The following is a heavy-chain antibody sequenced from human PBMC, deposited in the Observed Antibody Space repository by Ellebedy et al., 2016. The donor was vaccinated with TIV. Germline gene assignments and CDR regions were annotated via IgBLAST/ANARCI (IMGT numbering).Heavy chain of an antibody. J-gene: IGHJ6*02. CDR1: GFTFRKYA. CDR3: SRDVGSSWAHYYSYYGMDV. D-gene: IGHD6-13*01. Sequence: GESLKIPCAASGFTFRKYAMYWVRQAPGKGLEWVAGISYAGSNKYYADPVKGRLTISRDDSKNTLYLQINSLRAEDTAVYCCSRDVGSSWAHYYSYYGMDVWGQGTTVIVSS. V-gene: IGHV3-30*01. CDR2: ISYAGSNK.